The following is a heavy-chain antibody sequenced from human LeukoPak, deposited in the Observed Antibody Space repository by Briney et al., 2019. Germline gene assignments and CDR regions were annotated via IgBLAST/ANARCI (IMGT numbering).Heavy chain of an antibody. J-gene: IGHJ4*02. CDR3: ARGRYYYDSSGYPTPGY. Sequence: AGGSLRLSCAASRFTFSSYSMNWVRQAPGKGLEWVSSISSSSSYIYYADSVKGRFTISRDNAKNSLYLQMNSLRAEDTAVYYCARGRYYYDSSGYPTPGYWGQGTLVTVSS. CDR2: ISSSSSYI. D-gene: IGHD3-22*01. V-gene: IGHV3-21*01. CDR1: RFTFSSYS.